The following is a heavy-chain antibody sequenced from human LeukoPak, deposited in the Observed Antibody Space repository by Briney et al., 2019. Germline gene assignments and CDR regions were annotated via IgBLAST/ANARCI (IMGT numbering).Heavy chain of an antibody. CDR3: ARYYDYVWGSYRYDAFDI. CDR2: IYTSGST. J-gene: IGHJ3*02. Sequence: PSETLSLTCTVSGGSISSYYWSWLRQPAGKGLEWIGRIYTSGSTNYNPPLKSRVTMSVDTSKNQFSLKLSSVTAADTAVYYCARYYDYVWGSYRYDAFDIWGQGTMVTVSS. D-gene: IGHD3-16*02. V-gene: IGHV4-4*07. CDR1: GGSISSYY.